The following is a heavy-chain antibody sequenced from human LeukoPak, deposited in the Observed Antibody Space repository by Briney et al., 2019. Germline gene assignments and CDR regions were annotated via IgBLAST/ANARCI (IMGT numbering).Heavy chain of an antibody. Sequence: SETLSLTCTVSGGPISSSSYYWGWIRQPPGKGLEWIGSIYYSGSTYYNPSLKSRVTISVDTSKNQFSLKLSSVTAADTAVYYCAGSGSVLRYFDWLCTYWGQGTLVTVFS. V-gene: IGHV4-39*07. CDR1: GGPISSSSYY. CDR2: IYYSGST. D-gene: IGHD3-9*01. J-gene: IGHJ4*02. CDR3: AGSGSVLRYFDWLCTY.